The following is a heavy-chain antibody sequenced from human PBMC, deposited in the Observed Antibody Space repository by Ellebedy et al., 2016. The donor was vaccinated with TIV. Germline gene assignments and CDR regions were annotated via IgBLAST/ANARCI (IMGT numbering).Heavy chain of an antibody. J-gene: IGHJ4*02. D-gene: IGHD2-2*01. CDR1: GVSINNNNDH. V-gene: IGHV4-39*07. CDR2: IYYGDTT. CDR3: ARDRQQLISYDY. Sequence: SETLSLTXLVSGVSINNNNDHWAWIRQAPGKGLEWIGGIYYGDTTYYNPSLKSRVTISVDTSKNEISLKLNSTTAADSAVYYCARDRQQLISYDYWGQGALVTVSS.